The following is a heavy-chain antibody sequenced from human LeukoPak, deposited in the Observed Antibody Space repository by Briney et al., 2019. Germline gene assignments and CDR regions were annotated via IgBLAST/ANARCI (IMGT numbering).Heavy chain of an antibody. V-gene: IGHV3-21*01. CDR2: ITSSSSYM. CDR3: ARVYSSSWYSGY. J-gene: IGHJ4*02. Sequence: PGGSLRLSCAASGFSFNSYSMNWVRQAPGKGLEWVSSITSSSSYMYYADSVKGRFTISRDNAKNSLYLQMNSLRAEDTAVYYCARVYSSSWYSGYWGQGTLVTVSS. D-gene: IGHD6-13*01. CDR1: GFSFNSYS.